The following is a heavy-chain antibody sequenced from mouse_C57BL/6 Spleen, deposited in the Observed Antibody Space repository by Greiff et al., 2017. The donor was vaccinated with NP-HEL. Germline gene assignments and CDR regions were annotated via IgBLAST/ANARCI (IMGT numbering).Heavy chain of an antibody. J-gene: IGHJ2*01. CDR2: IDPEDGET. CDR1: GFNIKDYY. D-gene: IGHD1-1*01. Sequence: EVKLMESGAELVKPGASVQLSCTASGFNIKDYYMHWVKQRTEQGLEWIGRIDPEDGETKYAPKFQGKATIPEDTSSNTAYLQLSSLTSEDTAVYYCASYGIRSFDYWGQGTTLTVSS. CDR3: ASYGIRSFDY. V-gene: IGHV14-2*01.